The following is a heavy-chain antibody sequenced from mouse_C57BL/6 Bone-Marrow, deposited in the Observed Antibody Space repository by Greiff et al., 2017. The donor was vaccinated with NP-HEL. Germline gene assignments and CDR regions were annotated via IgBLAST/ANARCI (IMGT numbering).Heavy chain of an antibody. CDR3: ASGRSTMVTWGMDY. CDR1: GFNIKDYY. D-gene: IGHD2-2*01. Sequence: DVHLVESGAELVKPGASVKLSCTASGFNIKDYYMHWVKQRTEQGLEWIGRIDPEDGETKYAPKFQGKATITADTSSNTAYLQLSSLTSEDTAVYYCASGRSTMVTWGMDYWGQGTSVTVSS. CDR2: IDPEDGET. V-gene: IGHV14-2*01. J-gene: IGHJ4*01.